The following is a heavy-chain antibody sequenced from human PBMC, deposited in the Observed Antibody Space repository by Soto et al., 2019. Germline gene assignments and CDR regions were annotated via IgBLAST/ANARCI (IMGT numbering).Heavy chain of an antibody. J-gene: IGHJ4*02. CDR1: GGSFSGYY. V-gene: IGHV4-34*01. CDR3: ARDKITGLFDY. D-gene: IGHD2-8*02. CDR2: INHSGST. Sequence: SETRSLTCAVYGGSFSGYYWTWIRQPPGTGLEWIGEINHSGSTNYNPSLKSRVTISVDTSKNQFSLKLTSVTAADTAVYYCARDKITGLFDYWGKGTLATVSS.